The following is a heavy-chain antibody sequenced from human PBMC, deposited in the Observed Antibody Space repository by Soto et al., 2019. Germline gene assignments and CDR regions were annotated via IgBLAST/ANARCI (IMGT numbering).Heavy chain of an antibody. Sequence: ASVKVSCKTSGYAFTSYGISWVRQAPGQGLEWMGWISAYNGNTNYAQKLQGRVTMTTDTSTSTAYMELRSLRSDDTAVYYCAKDRYATAADPWGQGTPFTVSS. J-gene: IGHJ5*02. CDR3: AKDRYATAADP. CDR2: ISAYNGNT. V-gene: IGHV1-18*01. CDR1: GYAFTSYG. D-gene: IGHD6-13*01.